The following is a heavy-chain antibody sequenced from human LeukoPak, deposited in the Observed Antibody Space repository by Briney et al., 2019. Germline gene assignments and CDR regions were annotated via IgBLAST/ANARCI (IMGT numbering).Heavy chain of an antibody. CDR3: ATSGDLGYCSSTSCSFDY. D-gene: IGHD2-2*01. CDR2: IYHSGST. V-gene: IGHV4-38-2*02. J-gene: IGHJ4*02. Sequence: PSETLSLTCTVSGYSISSGYYWGWIRQPPGKGLEWIGSIYHSGSTYYNPSLKSRVTISVDTSKNQFSLKLSSVSAADTAVYYCATSGDLGYCSSTSCSFDYWGQGTLVTVSS. CDR1: GYSISSGYY.